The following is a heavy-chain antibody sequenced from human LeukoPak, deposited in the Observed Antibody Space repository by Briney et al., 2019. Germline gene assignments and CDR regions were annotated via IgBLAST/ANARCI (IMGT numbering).Heavy chain of an antibody. CDR2: ISYDGTNK. CDR1: GFAFDNYW. J-gene: IGHJ6*03. CDR3: AKDGGDCISTSCYVFDYHMDV. D-gene: IGHD2-2*01. V-gene: IGHV3-30*18. Sequence: GGSLRLSCTASGFAFDNYWMTWVRQAPGKGLEWVAVISYDGTNKYYADSVKGRFTISRDNSKNPLYLQMNSLRAEDTAVYYCAKDGGDCISTSCYVFDYHMDVWGKGTTVTVSS.